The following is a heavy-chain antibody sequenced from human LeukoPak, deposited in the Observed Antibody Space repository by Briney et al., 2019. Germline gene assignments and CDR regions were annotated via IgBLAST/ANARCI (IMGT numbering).Heavy chain of an antibody. D-gene: IGHD3-22*01. V-gene: IGHV4-39*01. CDR1: GGSISSYY. CDR3: ARQITMIVVDY. CDR2: IYYSGST. Sequence: SETLSLTCTVSGGSISSYYWGWIRQPPGKGLEWIGSIYYSGSTYYNPSLKSRVTISVDTSKNQFSLKLSSVTAADTAVYYCARQITMIVVDYWGQGTLVTVSS. J-gene: IGHJ4*02.